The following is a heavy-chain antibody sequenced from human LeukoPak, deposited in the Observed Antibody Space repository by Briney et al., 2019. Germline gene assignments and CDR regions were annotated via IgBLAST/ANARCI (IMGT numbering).Heavy chain of an antibody. V-gene: IGHV3-21*01. CDR3: ARGPPYRYCSGGSCYSYYYMDV. J-gene: IGHJ6*03. CDR1: GFTFSSYS. CDR2: ISSSSSYI. D-gene: IGHD2-15*01. Sequence: PGGSLRLSCAASGFTFSSYSMNWVRQAPGKGLEWGSSISSSSSYIYYADSVKGRFTISRDNAKNSLYLQMNSLRAEDTAVYYCARGPPYRYCSGGSCYSYYYMDVWGKGTTVTVSS.